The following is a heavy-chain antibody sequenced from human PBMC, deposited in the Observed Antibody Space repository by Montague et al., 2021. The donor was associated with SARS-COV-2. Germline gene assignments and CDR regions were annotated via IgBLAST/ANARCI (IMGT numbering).Heavy chain of an antibody. V-gene: IGHV3-74*01. CDR1: GFTFSSYW. CDR2: INSDGSST. J-gene: IGHJ4*02. D-gene: IGHD3-22*01. Sequence: SLRLSCAASGFTFSSYWMHWVRQAPGKGLVWVSRINSDGSSTSYADSVKSRFTISRDNSKNTLYLQMNSLRAEDTAVYYCARDGKIVMVIIGYLDYWGQGTLVTVSS. CDR3: ARDGKIVMVIIGYLDY.